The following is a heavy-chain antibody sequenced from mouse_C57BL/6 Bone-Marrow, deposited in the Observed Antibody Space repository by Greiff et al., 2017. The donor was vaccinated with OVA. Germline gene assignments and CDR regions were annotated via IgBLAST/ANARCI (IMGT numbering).Heavy chain of an antibody. V-gene: IGHV1-85*01. CDR2: IYPRDGST. CDR3: ARGTGTGFAY. J-gene: IGHJ3*01. CDR1: GYTFTSYD. D-gene: IGHD4-1*01. Sequence: VMLVESGPELVKPGASVKLSCKASGYTFTSYDINWVKQRPGQGLEWIGWIYPRDGSTKSNEKFKGKATLTVATSSSTAYMELHSLTSEDSAVYFCARGTGTGFAYWGQGTLVTVSA.